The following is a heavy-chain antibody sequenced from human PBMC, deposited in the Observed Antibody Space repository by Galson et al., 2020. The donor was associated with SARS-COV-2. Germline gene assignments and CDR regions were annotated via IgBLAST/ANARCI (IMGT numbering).Heavy chain of an antibody. CDR2: ITHSGST. V-gene: IGHV4-34*01. D-gene: IGHD1-26*01. Sequence: SETLSLTCAVYGGSFSGYYWSWIRQPPGKGLEWIGEITHSGSTNYHPSLKSRVTLSVDTSKNKLSLRLNTVSAADTAVYYCARWADSIVGNGFDVWGQGTMVTVSS. J-gene: IGHJ3*01. CDR1: GGSFSGYY. CDR3: ARWADSIVGNGFDV.